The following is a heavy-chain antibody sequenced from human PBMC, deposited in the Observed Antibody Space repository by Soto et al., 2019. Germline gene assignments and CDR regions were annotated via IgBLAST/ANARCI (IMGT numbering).Heavy chain of an antibody. V-gene: IGHV4-39*01. Sequence: SETLSLTCTVSGGSNSSSSYYWGWIRQPPGKGLEWIGSIYYSGSTYYNPSLKSRVTISVDTSKNQFSLKLSSVTAADTAVYYCARHGTGYSSGWQPDYWGQGTLVTVSS. CDR2: IYYSGST. CDR3: ARHGTGYSSGWQPDY. D-gene: IGHD6-19*01. CDR1: GGSNSSSSYY. J-gene: IGHJ4*02.